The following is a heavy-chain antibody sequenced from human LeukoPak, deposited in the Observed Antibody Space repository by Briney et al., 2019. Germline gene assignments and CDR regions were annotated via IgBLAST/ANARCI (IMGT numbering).Heavy chain of an antibody. CDR1: GFTFSSYG. J-gene: IGHJ4*02. CDR3: AKDLDIYGDYDLPDY. Sequence: GGSLRLSCAASGFTFSSYGMHWVRQAPGKGLEWVAVISYDGSNKYYADSVKGRFTISRDNSKNTLYLQMNSLRAEDTAVYYCAKDLDIYGDYDLPDYWDQGTLVTVSS. CDR2: ISYDGSNK. V-gene: IGHV3-30*18. D-gene: IGHD4-17*01.